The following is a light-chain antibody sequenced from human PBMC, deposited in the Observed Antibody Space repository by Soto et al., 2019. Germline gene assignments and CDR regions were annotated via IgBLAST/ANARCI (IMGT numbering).Light chain of an antibody. V-gene: IGKV1-39*01. CDR2: AAS. Sequence: DIKMTQSPSSLSASVGDTVTITCRASQSISSHLNWYQQKPGKAPNLLIYAASSLYSGAPSRFSGSGSGTDFSLTISSLQTEDFAADYCQQSYTTPCTFGQGTKLEI. J-gene: IGKJ2*02. CDR3: QQSYTTPCT. CDR1: QSISSH.